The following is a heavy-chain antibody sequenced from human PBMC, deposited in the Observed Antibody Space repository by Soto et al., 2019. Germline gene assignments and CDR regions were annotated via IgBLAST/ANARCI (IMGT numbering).Heavy chain of an antibody. V-gene: IGHV4-31*03. CDR3: ARGGTYGSGPAPFDP. J-gene: IGHJ5*02. D-gene: IGHD3-10*01. CDR2: IYYSGST. Sequence: SETLSLTCTVSGGSISSGGYYWSWIRQHPGKGLEWIGYIYYSGSTYYNPSLKSRVTISVDTSKNQFSLKLSSVTAADTAVYYCARGGTYGSGPAPFDPWGQGTLVTVSS. CDR1: GGSISSGGYY.